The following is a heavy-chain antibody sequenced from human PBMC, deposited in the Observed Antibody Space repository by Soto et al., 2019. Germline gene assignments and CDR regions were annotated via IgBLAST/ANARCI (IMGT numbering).Heavy chain of an antibody. J-gene: IGHJ4*02. CDR3: ARGTI. Sequence: EVQVVESGGGLVQPGGSLRLSCVVSGFTFSSYWMHWVRQAPGKGLVCVSGINGDGSSTENAESVKGRFTISRDNAKHMLYLQMHRQRDEDTAVYYCARGTIRGQGTLVTVSS. D-gene: IGHD2-8*01. V-gene: IGHV3-74*01. CDR1: GFTFSSYW. CDR2: INGDGSST.